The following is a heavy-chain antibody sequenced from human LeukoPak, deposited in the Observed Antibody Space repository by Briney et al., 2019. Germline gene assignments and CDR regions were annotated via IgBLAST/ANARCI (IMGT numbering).Heavy chain of an antibody. CDR1: GGSISSGGYY. V-gene: IGHV4-30-2*01. CDR3: ARVYGRDLDIVVVPAAPYYFDY. D-gene: IGHD2-2*03. J-gene: IGHJ4*02. CDR2: IYHSGRT. Sequence: PSDTLSLTCTVSGGSISSGGYYWSWIRQPPGKGLGWIGYIYHSGRTYYNPSLKSRVTISVDRSKNQFSMKLSSVTAADTAVYYCARVYGRDLDIVVVPAAPYYFDYWGQGTLVTVSS.